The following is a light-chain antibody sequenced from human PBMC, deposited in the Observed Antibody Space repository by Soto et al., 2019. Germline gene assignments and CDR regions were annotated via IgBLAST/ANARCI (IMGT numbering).Light chain of an antibody. CDR1: QTVGTY. V-gene: IGKV3-20*01. J-gene: IGKJ1*01. Sequence: ETVLTQSPGTLSLSPGERATLSCRASQTVGTYLAWYQQKPGQAPRLLVFGASSRATGVPDRFSGSGSGTDFTLTISGLEPEDFALSYCQQYHNSPLTFGQGTKVEIK. CDR3: QQYHNSPLT. CDR2: GAS.